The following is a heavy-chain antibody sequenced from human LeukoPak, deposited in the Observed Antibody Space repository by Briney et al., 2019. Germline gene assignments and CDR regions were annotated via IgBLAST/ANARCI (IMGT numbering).Heavy chain of an antibody. V-gene: IGHV3-30-3*01. D-gene: IGHD1-14*01. Sequence: WRSLRLSCAASGFTFSSYAMHWVRQAPGKGLEWVAVISYDGSNKYYADSVKGRFTISRDNSKNTLYLQMNSLRAEDTAVYYCASNRVGGWSNDAFDIWGQGTMVTVSS. CDR2: ISYDGSNK. CDR1: GFTFSSYA. J-gene: IGHJ3*02. CDR3: ASNRVGGWSNDAFDI.